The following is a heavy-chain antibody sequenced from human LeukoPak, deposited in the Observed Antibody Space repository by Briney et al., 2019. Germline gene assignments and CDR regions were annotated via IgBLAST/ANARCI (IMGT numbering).Heavy chain of an antibody. Sequence: SETLSLTYAVYGGSFSGYYWSWIRQPPGKGLGWIGEINHSGSTNYNPSLKSRVTISVDTSKNQFSLKLSSVTAADTAVYYCARKGSRGSGSYYRNPPYYYYGMDVWGQGTTVTVSS. CDR2: INHSGST. J-gene: IGHJ6*02. CDR1: GGSFSGYY. V-gene: IGHV4-34*01. D-gene: IGHD3-10*01. CDR3: ARKGSRGSGSYYRNPPYYYYGMDV.